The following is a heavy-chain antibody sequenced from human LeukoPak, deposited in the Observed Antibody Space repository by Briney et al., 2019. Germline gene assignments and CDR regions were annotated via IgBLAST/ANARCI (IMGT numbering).Heavy chain of an antibody. CDR1: GFTFSSYG. Sequence: GGSLRLSCAASGFTFSSYGIHWVRQAPGKGLEWVAVIWYDGSNKYYADSVKGRFTISRDNAKNSLYLQMNSLRAEDTAVYYCARGSPGYWGQGTLVTVSS. CDR2: IWYDGSNK. V-gene: IGHV3-33*01. CDR3: ARGSPGY. J-gene: IGHJ4*02.